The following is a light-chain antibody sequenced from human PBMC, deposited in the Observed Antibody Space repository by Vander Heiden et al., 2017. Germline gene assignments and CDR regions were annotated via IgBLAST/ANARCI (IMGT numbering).Light chain of an antibody. CDR3: QVWDSGNDHWV. CDR1: DIGDKR. CDR2: DEN. Sequence: SSLLTQPPSASVAPGQTGSVTCGVNDIGDKRVHWYQQRPGQAPVLGVYDENDRPSGTPERFSGSNSGTTATLTISRVEAGDEDDYYCQVWDSGNDHWVFGGGTKLTVL. V-gene: IGLV3-21*02. J-gene: IGLJ3*02.